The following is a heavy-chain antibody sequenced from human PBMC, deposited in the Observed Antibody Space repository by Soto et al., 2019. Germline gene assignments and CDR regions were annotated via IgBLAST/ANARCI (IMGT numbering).Heavy chain of an antibody. V-gene: IGHV3-33*01. D-gene: IGHD6-13*01. CDR3: ARDRGAAAGNFDY. CDR1: GFTFSRYG. CDR2: IWFHGSNK. Sequence: QVQLVESGGGVVQPGRSLRLSCAASGFTFSRYGMHWVRQAPGKGMEWVAVIWFHGSNKYYADSVEGRFTIARDNSKNTLDLQMKSLRVEDTAMYYCARDRGAAAGNFDYWGQGNLVTVSS. J-gene: IGHJ4*02.